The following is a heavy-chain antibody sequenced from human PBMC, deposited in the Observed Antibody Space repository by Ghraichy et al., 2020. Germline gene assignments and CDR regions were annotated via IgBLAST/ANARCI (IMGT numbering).Heavy chain of an antibody. V-gene: IGHV3-30*18. D-gene: IGHD2/OR15-2a*01. CDR1: GFTFSSYG. J-gene: IGHJ6*02. Sequence: GGSLRLSCAASGFTFSSYGMHWVRQAPGKGLEWVAVISYDGSNKYYADSVKGRFTISRDNSKNTLYLQMNSLRAEDTAVYYCAKDPRSPVDYDFLPTPYYYYGMDVWGQGTTVTVSS. CDR2: ISYDGSNK. CDR3: AKDPRSPVDYDFLPTPYYYYGMDV.